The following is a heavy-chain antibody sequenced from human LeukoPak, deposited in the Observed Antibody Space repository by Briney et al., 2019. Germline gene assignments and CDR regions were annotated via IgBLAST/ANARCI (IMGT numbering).Heavy chain of an antibody. D-gene: IGHD2-2*01. CDR2: INPSGGST. CDR3: ARVLNRIVVVPAAMSFDY. J-gene: IGHJ4*02. V-gene: IGHV1-46*01. CDR1: GYTFTSYY. Sequence: ASVKVSCKASGYTFTSYYMHWVRQAPGQGLEWMGIINPSGGSTSYAQKFQGRVTMTRDMSTSTVYMELSRLRSDDTAVYYCARVLNRIVVVPAAMSFDYWGQGTLVTVSS.